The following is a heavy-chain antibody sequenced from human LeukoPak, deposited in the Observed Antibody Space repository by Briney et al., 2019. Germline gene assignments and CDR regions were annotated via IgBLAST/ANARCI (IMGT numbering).Heavy chain of an antibody. V-gene: IGHV3-21*01. Sequence: GGSLRLSCAASGFTFSSYSMNWVRQAPGKGLEWVSLINSGNSYQHYADSVKGRFTISRDNSKNTLYLQMNSLRAEDTAVYYCAKGRGSWYFDLWGRGTLVTVSS. CDR2: INSGNSYQ. J-gene: IGHJ2*01. CDR3: AKGRGSWYFDL. CDR1: GFTFSSYS.